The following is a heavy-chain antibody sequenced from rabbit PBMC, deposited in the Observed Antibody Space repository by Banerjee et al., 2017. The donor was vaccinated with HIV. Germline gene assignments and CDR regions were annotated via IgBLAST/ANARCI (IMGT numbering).Heavy chain of an antibody. J-gene: IGHJ3*01. Sequence: QEQLVESGGGLVTLGGSLKLSCKASELDFTSSGISWVRQAPGKGLEWIAYIYPDYGSTDYASWVNGRFTISLDNAQNTVFLQMTSLTAADTATYFCARISGDNIYTRLDLWGPGTLVTVS. D-gene: IGHD1-1*01. CDR2: IYPDYGST. CDR3: ARISGDNIYTRLDL. CDR1: ELDFTSSG. V-gene: IGHV1S47*01.